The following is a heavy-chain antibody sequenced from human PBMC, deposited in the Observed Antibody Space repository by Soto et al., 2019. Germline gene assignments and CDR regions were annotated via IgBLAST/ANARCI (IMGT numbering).Heavy chain of an antibody. CDR1: GESFRGYY. CDR3: ARGDWSGTLDY. Sequence: PSETLSLTCAVYGESFRGYYWSWIRQPPGKGLEWIGEINHGGSTSSNPSLKSRVTISVDTSKNQFSLRLSSVTAADTAVYFCARGDWSGTLDYWGQGTLVTAPQ. J-gene: IGHJ4*02. V-gene: IGHV4-34*01. D-gene: IGHD1-7*01. CDR2: INHGGST.